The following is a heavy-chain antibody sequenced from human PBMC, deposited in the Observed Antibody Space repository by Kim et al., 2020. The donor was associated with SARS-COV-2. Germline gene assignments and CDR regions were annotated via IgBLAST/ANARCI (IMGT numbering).Heavy chain of an antibody. J-gene: IGHJ6*02. Sequence: GGSLRLSCAASGFTFSSYAMSWVRQAPGKGLEWVSAISGSGGSTYYADSVKGRFTISRDNSKNTLYLQMNSLRAEDTAVYYCAKGSRELYSYYYGMDVWGQGTTVTVSS. CDR2: ISGSGGST. CDR3: AKGSRELYSYYYGMDV. D-gene: IGHD1-26*01. CDR1: GFTFSSYA. V-gene: IGHV3-23*01.